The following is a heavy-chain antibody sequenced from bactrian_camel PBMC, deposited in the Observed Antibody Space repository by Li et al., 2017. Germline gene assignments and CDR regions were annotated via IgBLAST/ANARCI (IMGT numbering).Heavy chain of an antibody. CDR2: IHTGGGNI. Sequence: HVQLVESGGGLVQPGGSLRLSCTASGFTVSSYYTTWVRQAPGEGLEWVSSIHTGGGNIYYSDSVRGRFTVSQDNTKNTMYLQMNSLKPEDTAVYYCAARVQIPSRYCPGDPTTGHWGQGTQVTVS. D-gene: IGHD7*01. CDR1: GFTVSSYY. V-gene: IGHV3-2*01. CDR3: AARVQIPSRYCPGDPTTGH. J-gene: IGHJ4*01.